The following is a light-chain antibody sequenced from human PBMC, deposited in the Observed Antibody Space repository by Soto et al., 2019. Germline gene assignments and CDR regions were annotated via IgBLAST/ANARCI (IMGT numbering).Light chain of an antibody. J-gene: IGKJ5*01. CDR1: QDISSW. V-gene: IGKV1D-12*01. CDR2: AAT. Sequence: DIQMTQSPSSVSASVGDRVTISFRASQDISSWLAWYQQKPGKAPKLLIYAATSLQSGVPSRFSGSGSGTDFSLTIRSLQPEDFGTYYCQQPISFPITFGQGTRLEIK. CDR3: QQPISFPIT.